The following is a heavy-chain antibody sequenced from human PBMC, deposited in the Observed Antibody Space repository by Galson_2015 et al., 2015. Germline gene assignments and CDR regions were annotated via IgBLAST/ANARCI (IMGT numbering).Heavy chain of an antibody. CDR2: IYHSGSS. CDR3: AREGWGVYGMDV. D-gene: IGHD3-16*01. Sequence: ETLSLTCAVSGGSISSPNWWSWVRQSPGKGLEWIGQIYHSGSSNYNPSLKSRVTISLDKSKNQLSLNLNSVTAADAAVYYCAREGWGVYGMDVWGQGTTVTVSS. J-gene: IGHJ6*02. CDR1: GGSISSPNW. V-gene: IGHV4-4*02.